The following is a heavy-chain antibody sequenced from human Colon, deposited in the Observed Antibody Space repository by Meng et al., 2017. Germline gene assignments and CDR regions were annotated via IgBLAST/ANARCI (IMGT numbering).Heavy chain of an antibody. J-gene: IGHJ4*02. CDR3: AADAYGKEEDYDY. Sequence: SVKVSCKTSGFTFSSSAVQWVRQGRGQRLEWIGWIVVGSASTTYAQKFQERVTITRDMSTSTAYLELSSLRSEDTAVYYCAADAYGKEEDYDYWGQGTLVTAPQ. V-gene: IGHV1-58*01. CDR1: GFTFSSSA. D-gene: IGHD4-17*01. CDR2: IVVGSAST.